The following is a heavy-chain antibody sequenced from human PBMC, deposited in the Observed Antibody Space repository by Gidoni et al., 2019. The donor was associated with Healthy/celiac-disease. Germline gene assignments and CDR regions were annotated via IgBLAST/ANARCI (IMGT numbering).Heavy chain of an antibody. CDR2: IRSKAYGGTT. Sequence: EVQLVESGGGLVKPGRSLRLSCTASGFTFGDYAMSWFRQAPGKGLEWVGFIRSKAYGGTTEYAASVKGRFTISRDDSKSIAYLQMNSLKTEDTAVYYCTKYYDILTDGGGAYYYGMDVWGQGTTVTVSS. J-gene: IGHJ6*02. V-gene: IGHV3-49*05. CDR3: TKYYDILTDGGGAYYYGMDV. CDR1: GFTFGDYA. D-gene: IGHD3-9*01.